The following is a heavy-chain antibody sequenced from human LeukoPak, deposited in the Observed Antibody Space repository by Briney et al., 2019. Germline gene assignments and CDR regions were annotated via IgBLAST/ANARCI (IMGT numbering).Heavy chain of an antibody. J-gene: IGHJ4*02. CDR1: GFTFGDYS. D-gene: IGHD2-2*02. V-gene: IGHV3-49*03. Sequence: GGSLRPSCTASGFTFGDYSMTWFRQAPGKGLEWVGFMRSNTYGGTTEYAASVKGRFTISRDDSKSIVYLQMNSLKTEDTAVYYCTRGGYTFASWGQGTLVSVSS. CDR3: TRGGYTFAS. CDR2: MRSNTYGGTT.